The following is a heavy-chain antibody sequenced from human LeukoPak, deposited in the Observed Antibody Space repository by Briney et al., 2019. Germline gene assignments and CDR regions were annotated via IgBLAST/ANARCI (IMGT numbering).Heavy chain of an antibody. D-gene: IGHD3-3*01. V-gene: IGHV4-59*01. J-gene: IGHJ6*03. CDR2: IYYSGST. CDR3: ARVSIFGVVINYYYMDV. CDR1: GGSISSYY. Sequence: SETLSLTCTVSGGSISSYYWSWIRQPPGKGLEWIGYIYYSGSTNYNPSLKSRVTISVDTSKNQFSLKLSSVTAADTAVYYCARVSIFGVVINYYYMDVWGKGTTVTVSS.